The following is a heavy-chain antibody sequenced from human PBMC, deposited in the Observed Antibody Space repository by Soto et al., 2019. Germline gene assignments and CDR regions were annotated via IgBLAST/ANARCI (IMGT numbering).Heavy chain of an antibody. CDR2: ISYDGSNK. D-gene: IGHD6-19*01. J-gene: IGHJ4*02. Sequence: PGGSLRLSCAASGFTFSSYGMHWVRQAPGKGLEWVAVISYDGSNKYYADSVKGRFTISRDNSKNTLYLQMNSLRAEDTAVYYCAEAQNSIAVAGTSFDYWGQGTLVTVSS. CDR1: GFTFSSYG. CDR3: AEAQNSIAVAGTSFDY. V-gene: IGHV3-30*18.